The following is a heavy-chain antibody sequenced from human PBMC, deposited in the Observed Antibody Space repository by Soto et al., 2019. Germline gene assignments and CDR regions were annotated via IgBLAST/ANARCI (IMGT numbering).Heavy chain of an antibody. J-gene: IGHJ4*02. D-gene: IGHD3-10*01. CDR1: GFTFSSYA. CDR3: ATKPYGSGSYYDY. Sequence: LRLSCAASGFTFSSYAMSWVRQAPGKGLEWVSAISGSGGSTYYADSVKGRFTISRDNSKNTLYLQMNSLRAEDTAVYYCATKPYGSGSYYDYWGQGTLVTVSS. CDR2: ISGSGGST. V-gene: IGHV3-23*01.